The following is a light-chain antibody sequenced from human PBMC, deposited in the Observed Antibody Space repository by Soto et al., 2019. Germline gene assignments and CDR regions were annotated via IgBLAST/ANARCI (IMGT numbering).Light chain of an antibody. V-gene: IGKV3-20*01. J-gene: IGKJ1*01. CDR3: QQFGYSPRT. CDR1: QTVNSDY. Sequence: EIVLTQSPGTLSLSPGETATLSCRASQTVNSDYLAWFQQRPGQAPRLLIFATSRRATDIPDRFSGSGSGTDFTLAIRRLEPEDFAVYYCQQFGYSPRTLGQGTKVE. CDR2: ATS.